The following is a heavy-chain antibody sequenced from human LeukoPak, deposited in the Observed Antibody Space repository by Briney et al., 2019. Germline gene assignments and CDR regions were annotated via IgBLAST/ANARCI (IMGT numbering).Heavy chain of an antibody. CDR2: INVEGTRT. CDR1: GFTFGNYW. J-gene: IGHJ5*02. Sequence: GGSLRLSCAGSGFTFGNYWVHWVRQAPGKGLVWVSRINVEGTRTDYADSVRGRFTISRDNAKNTLYLQMNGLTAEDTAIYYCVRSMSGRNDLWGQGTLVSVSA. V-gene: IGHV3-74*01. CDR3: VRSMSGRNDL. D-gene: IGHD3-3*01.